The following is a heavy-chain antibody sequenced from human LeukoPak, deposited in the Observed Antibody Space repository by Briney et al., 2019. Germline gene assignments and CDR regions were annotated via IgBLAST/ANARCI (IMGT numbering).Heavy chain of an antibody. CDR3: ARTPRSRFTFGGVIARHPFDY. D-gene: IGHD3-16*02. CDR1: GYSFTSYW. CDR2: IYPGDSDT. V-gene: IGHV5-51*01. Sequence: GESLKISCKGSGYSFTSYWIGWVRQMPGKGLEWMGIIYPGDSDTRYSPSFQGQVTISADKSISTAYLQWSSLKASDTAVYYCARTPRSRFTFGGVIARHPFDYWGQGTLVTVSS. J-gene: IGHJ4*02.